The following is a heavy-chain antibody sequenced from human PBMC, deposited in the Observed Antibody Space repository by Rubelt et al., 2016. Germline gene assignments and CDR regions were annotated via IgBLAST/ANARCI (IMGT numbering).Heavy chain of an antibody. J-gene: IGHJ1*01. CDR3: ARILRPRTYYYDSSGGEYFQH. D-gene: IGHD3-22*01. V-gene: IGHV2-26*01. CDR1: GFSLSNARMG. Sequence: QVTLKESGPVLVKPTETLTLTCTVSGFSLSNARMGVSWIRQPPGKALEWLAHIFSNDEKSYSTSLKSRLTISKDTSKSQVVLTMTNMDPVDTATYYWARILRPRTYYYDSSGGEYFQHWGQGTLVTVAS. CDR2: IFSNDEK.